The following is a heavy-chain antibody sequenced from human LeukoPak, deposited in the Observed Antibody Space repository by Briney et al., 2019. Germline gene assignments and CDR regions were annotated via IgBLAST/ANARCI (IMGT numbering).Heavy chain of an antibody. V-gene: IGHV1-69*06. CDR1: GGTFSSYA. CDR3: AQAAHYYMDV. D-gene: IGHD2-15*01. CDR2: IIPIFGTA. Sequence: ASVKVSCKASGGTFSSYAISWVRQAPGQGLEWMGGIIPIFGTANYAQKFQGRVTITADKSTSTAYMELSRLRSDDTAVCYCAQAAHYYMDVWGKGTTVTVSS. J-gene: IGHJ6*03.